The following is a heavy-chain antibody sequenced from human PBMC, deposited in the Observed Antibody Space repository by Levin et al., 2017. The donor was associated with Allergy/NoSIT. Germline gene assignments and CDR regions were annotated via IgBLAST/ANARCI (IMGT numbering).Heavy chain of an antibody. CDR2: IWYDGSNK. J-gene: IGHJ3*02. V-gene: IGHV3-33*01. Sequence: PGGSLRLSCAASGFTFSSYGMHWVRQAPGKGLEWVAVIWYDGSNKYYADSVKGRFTISRDNSKNTLYLQMNSLRAEDTAVYYCARDFDSLVQGVQGAFDIWGQGTMVTVSS. CDR1: GFTFSSYG. D-gene: IGHD3-10*01. CDR3: ARDFDSLVQGVQGAFDI.